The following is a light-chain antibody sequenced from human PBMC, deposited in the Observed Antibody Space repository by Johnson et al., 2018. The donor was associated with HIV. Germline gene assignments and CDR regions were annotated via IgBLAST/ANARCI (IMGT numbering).Light chain of an antibody. V-gene: IGLV1-51*01. CDR3: GTWDSSLIAGV. J-gene: IGLJ1*01. CDR1: SSNIGNNY. CDR2: DNN. Sequence: QSVLTQPPSVSAAPGQKVTISCSGSSSNIGNNYVSWYQQLPGKAPKLLIYDNNKRPSGITDRFSGSKSGTSATLGNTGVHTGDEADYYCGTWDSSLIAGVFGTGTKVTVL.